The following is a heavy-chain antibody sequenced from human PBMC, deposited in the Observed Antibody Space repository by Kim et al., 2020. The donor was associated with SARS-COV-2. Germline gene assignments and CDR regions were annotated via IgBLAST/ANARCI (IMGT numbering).Heavy chain of an antibody. CDR2: FDPEDGET. Sequence: ASVKVSCKVSGYTLTELSMHWVRQAPGKGLEWMGGFDPEDGETIYAQKFQGRVTMTEDTSTDTAYMELSSLRSEDTAVYYCATDPYYYDSSHHFDYWGQGTLVTVSS. V-gene: IGHV1-24*01. CDR3: ATDPYYYDSSHHFDY. J-gene: IGHJ4*02. CDR1: GYTLTELS. D-gene: IGHD3-22*01.